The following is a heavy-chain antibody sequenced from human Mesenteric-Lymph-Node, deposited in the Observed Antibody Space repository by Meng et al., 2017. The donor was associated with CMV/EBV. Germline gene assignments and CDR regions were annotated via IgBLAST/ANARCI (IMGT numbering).Heavy chain of an antibody. D-gene: IGHD2-15*01. V-gene: IGHV3-23*01. CDR1: GFTFSNYA. CDR2: ISASGNTI. J-gene: IGHJ4*02. Sequence: GESLKISCAASGFTFSNYAMNWVRQAPGKGLEWVSGISASGNTIDHADSVKGRFTISRDNSKNTVYLQMNSLRVEDTAAYYCAKAFNPVAALFDYWGQGTLVTVSS. CDR3: AKAFNPVAALFDY.